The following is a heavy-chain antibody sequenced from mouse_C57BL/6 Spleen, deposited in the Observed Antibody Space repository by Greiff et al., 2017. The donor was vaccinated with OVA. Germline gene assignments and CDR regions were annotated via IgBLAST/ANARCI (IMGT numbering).Heavy chain of an antibody. V-gene: IGHV1-59*01. Sequence: QVQLQPPGAELVRPGTSVKLSCKASGYTFTSYWMHWVKQRPGQGLEWIGVIDPSDSYTNYNQKFKGKATLTVDTSSSTAYMQLSSLTSEDSAVYYCARGYGSLYWYFDVWGTGTTVTVSS. CDR1: GYTFTSYW. CDR2: IDPSDSYT. J-gene: IGHJ1*03. CDR3: ARGYGSLYWYFDV. D-gene: IGHD1-1*01.